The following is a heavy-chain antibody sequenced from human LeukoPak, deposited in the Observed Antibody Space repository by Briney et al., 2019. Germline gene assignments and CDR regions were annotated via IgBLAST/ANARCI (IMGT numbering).Heavy chain of an antibody. CDR3: ARVQVGGRYYFDY. Sequence: ASVKVSCKASGGTFSSYAISWVRQAPGQGLEWMGGIIPIFGTANYAQKFQGRVTITADESTSTAYMELSSLRSEDTAVYYCARVQVGGRYYFDYWGQGTLVTVSS. CDR2: IIPIFGTA. J-gene: IGHJ4*02. V-gene: IGHV1-69*13. CDR1: GGTFSSYA. D-gene: IGHD3-16*01.